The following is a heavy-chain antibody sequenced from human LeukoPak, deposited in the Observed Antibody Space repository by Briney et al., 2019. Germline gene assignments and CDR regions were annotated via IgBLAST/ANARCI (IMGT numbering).Heavy chain of an antibody. CDR2: MNPNSGNT. CDR3: ARGFRSDSSGRRFDY. V-gene: IGHV1-8*01. J-gene: IGHJ4*02. D-gene: IGHD3-22*01. Sequence: ASVEVSCKASGYTFTSYDINWVRQATGQGLEWMGWMNPNSGNTGYAQKFQGRLTMTRNTSISTAYMELSSLSSEDTAMYYCARGFRSDSSGRRFDYWGQGALVTVSS. CDR1: GYTFTSYD.